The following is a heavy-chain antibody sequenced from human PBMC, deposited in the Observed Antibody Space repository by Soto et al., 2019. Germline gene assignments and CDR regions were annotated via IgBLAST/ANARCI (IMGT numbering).Heavy chain of an antibody. CDR2: INHSGKT. D-gene: IGHD2-15*01. CDR1: GESLRGYY. Sequence: NPSETLSLTCAVCGESLRGYYWSGVRQSPGKGLEWIGEINHSGKTNYNPSLKSRVTISVDTSKNQFFLRLTSVTAADTAVYYCVRLVVVVTSSRRSYKWFGPWGPGSLVAVAS. CDR3: VRLVVVVTSSRRSYKWFGP. J-gene: IGHJ5*02. V-gene: IGHV4-34*01.